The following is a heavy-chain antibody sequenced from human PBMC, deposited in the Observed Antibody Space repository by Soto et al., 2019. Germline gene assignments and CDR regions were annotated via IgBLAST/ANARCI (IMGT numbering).Heavy chain of an antibody. CDR1: GYTFTSYY. Sequence: ASVKVSCKASGYTFTSYYMHWVRQAPGQGLEWMGIINPSGGSTSYAQKFQGRVTMTRDTSTSTVYMELSSLRSEDTAVYYCASLPALEAQRSGWYEVYYWGQGTLVTVSS. V-gene: IGHV1-46*03. CDR3: ASLPALEAQRSGWYEVYY. CDR2: INPSGGST. J-gene: IGHJ4*02. D-gene: IGHD6-19*01.